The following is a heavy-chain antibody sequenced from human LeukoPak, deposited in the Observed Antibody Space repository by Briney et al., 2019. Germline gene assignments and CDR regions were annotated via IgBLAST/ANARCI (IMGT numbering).Heavy chain of an antibody. J-gene: IGHJ6*03. Sequence: ASVKASCKASGGTFSSYAISWVRQAPGQGLEWMGGIIPIFGTANYAQKFQGRVTITTDESTSTAYMELSSLRSEDTAVYYCARASGPNVYYYYYMDVWGKGTTVTVSS. CDR2: IIPIFGTA. D-gene: IGHD3-3*01. CDR1: GGTFSSYA. CDR3: ARASGPNVYYYYYMDV. V-gene: IGHV1-69*05.